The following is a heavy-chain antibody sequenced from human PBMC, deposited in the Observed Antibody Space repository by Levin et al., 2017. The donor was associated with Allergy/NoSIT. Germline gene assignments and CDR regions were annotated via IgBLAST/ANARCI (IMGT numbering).Heavy chain of an antibody. Sequence: ASVKVSCKASGYTFTNYDINWVRQATGQGLEWMGWMNPNSGNTGYAQKFQGRVTMTRNTSISTAYMELRSLRSEDTAVYYCARGRGAYSSSGDNWFDPWGQGTLVTVSS. CDR2: MNPNSGNT. CDR1: GYTFTNYD. V-gene: IGHV1-8*01. CDR3: ARGRGAYSSSGDNWFDP. D-gene: IGHD6-13*01. J-gene: IGHJ5*02.